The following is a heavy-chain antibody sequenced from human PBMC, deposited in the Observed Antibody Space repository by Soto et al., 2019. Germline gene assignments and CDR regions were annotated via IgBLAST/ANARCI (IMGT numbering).Heavy chain of an antibody. V-gene: IGHV1-3*04. CDR2: INTGTGNT. Sequence: ASVKVSCKASGYIFTSYPMHWVRQAPGHSLEWMGWINTGTGNTKYSQNFQGRVSTSRDTSAYTAYMELSSLRSEDTAVYYCARESEDLTSNFDYWGQGTLVTVSS. CDR1: GYIFTSYP. J-gene: IGHJ4*02. CDR3: ARESEDLTSNFDY.